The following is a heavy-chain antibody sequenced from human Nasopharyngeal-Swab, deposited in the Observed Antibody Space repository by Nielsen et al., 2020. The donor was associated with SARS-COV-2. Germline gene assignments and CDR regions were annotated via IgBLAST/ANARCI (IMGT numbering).Heavy chain of an antibody. J-gene: IGHJ3*02. CDR1: GLPVSSNY. CDR2: IYSGDGT. Sequence: LKISCAASGLPVSSNYMSWVRQAPGKGLEWVSVIYSGDGTYYADSVKGRFTISRDKSKNTLYLQMNSLRAEDTAVYYCAREGGIAAVPGGGAFDIWGQGTMVTVSS. D-gene: IGHD6-13*01. V-gene: IGHV3-66*01. CDR3: AREGGIAAVPGGGAFDI.